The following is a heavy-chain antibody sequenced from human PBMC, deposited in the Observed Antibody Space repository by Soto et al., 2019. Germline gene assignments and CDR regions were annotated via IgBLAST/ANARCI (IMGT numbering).Heavy chain of an antibody. J-gene: IGHJ6*02. V-gene: IGHV1-69*01. CDR3: ARDDAAAATSGMDV. CDR2: IIPIFDTT. Sequence: QVQLVQSGAEVKKPGYSVKVSCKASGVTFSTYGINWVRQAPGQGLEWMGGIIPIFDTTNYAQKFQGKFTITADESTSTVCMELSSLRSEDTAVYYCARDDAAAATSGMDVWGPGTTVTVSS. CDR1: GVTFSTYG. D-gene: IGHD6-13*01.